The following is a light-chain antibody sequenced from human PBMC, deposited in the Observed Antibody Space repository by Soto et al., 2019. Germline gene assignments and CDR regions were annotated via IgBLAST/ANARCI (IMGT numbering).Light chain of an antibody. CDR2: AAS. CDR3: QQSYSLPYT. J-gene: IGKJ2*01. Sequence: DIQMTQSPSSLSASVGDRVTITCRPSQSIDNFLNWYQQKPGKAPNLLIYAASSLQSGVSSRFSGSGSGTDFTLTISSLQPEDSATYYCQQSYSLPYTFSQGTKVDIK. CDR1: QSIDNF. V-gene: IGKV1-39*01.